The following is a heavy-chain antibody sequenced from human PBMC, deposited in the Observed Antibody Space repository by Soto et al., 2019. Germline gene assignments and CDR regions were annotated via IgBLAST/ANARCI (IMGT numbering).Heavy chain of an antibody. CDR3: AKSSGYDFFYYGMDI. Sequence: PSETLSLTCTISGGSLNSSYWGWIRQSPGKGLEWIGRIYARGVTNYNPSLKSRVTMSGDPSRNQFSLRLTPVTVADMAVYYCAKSSGYDFFYYGMDIWGRGTTVTVSS. J-gene: IGHJ6*02. CDR1: GGSLNSSY. D-gene: IGHD5-18*01. V-gene: IGHV4-4*07. CDR2: IYARGVT.